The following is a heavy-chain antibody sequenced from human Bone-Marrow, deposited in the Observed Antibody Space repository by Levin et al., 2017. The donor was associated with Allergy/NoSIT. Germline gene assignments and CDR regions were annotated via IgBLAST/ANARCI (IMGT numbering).Heavy chain of an antibody. CDR2: IYSGGST. V-gene: IGHV3-53*01. CDR1: GFTVSNNY. Sequence: QHGESLKISCVASGFTVSNNYMSWVRQPPGKGLEWVSLIYSGGSTSYADSVRGRFTISRDKSTDTLYLQMNSLRAEDTAVYYCSSNRLSAAAWGQGTLVTVSS. CDR3: SSNRLSAAA. D-gene: IGHD6-13*01. J-gene: IGHJ5*02.